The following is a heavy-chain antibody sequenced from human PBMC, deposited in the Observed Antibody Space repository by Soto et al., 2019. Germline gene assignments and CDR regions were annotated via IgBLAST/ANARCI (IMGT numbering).Heavy chain of an antibody. CDR3: AKEENYYDTTPWGIDY. Sequence: QVQLVESGGGVVQPGRSLILSCAASGFTFISYGMYWVRQAPGKGLEWVSVISYDGSNKYYADSVKGRFTISRDISKKTLYLQMNSLRVEDTAVYYCAKEENYYDTTPWGIDYWGQGTLVSVSS. J-gene: IGHJ4*02. V-gene: IGHV3-30*18. D-gene: IGHD3-22*01. CDR2: ISYDGSNK. CDR1: GFTFISYG.